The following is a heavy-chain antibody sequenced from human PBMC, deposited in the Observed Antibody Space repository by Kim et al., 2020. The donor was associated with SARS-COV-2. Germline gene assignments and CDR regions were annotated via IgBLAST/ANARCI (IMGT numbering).Heavy chain of an antibody. D-gene: IGHD4-17*01. J-gene: IGHJ4*02. V-gene: IGHV3-33*01. CDR1: GFTFSSYG. CDR2: IWYDGSNK. CDR3: ARASQVGDYGDYGY. Sequence: GGSLRLSCAASGFTFSSYGMHWVRQAPGKGLEWVAVIWYDGSNKYYADSVKGRFTISRDNSKNTLYLQMNSLRAEDTAVYYCARASQVGDYGDYGYWGQGTLVTVSS.